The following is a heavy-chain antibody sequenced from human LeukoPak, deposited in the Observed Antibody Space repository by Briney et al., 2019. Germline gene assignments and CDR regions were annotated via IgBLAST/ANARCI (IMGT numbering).Heavy chain of an antibody. CDR2: VIHSGAT. Sequence: PSETLSLTCTVYGGSFRGYYWTWIRQSPGKGLQWIGEVIHSGATNYNPSLKSRVTISVDTSKNQFSLKLSSVTAADTAVYYCARASVAGTNYWGQGTLVTVSS. CDR3: ARASVAGTNY. D-gene: IGHD6-19*01. V-gene: IGHV4-34*12. J-gene: IGHJ4*02. CDR1: GGSFRGYY.